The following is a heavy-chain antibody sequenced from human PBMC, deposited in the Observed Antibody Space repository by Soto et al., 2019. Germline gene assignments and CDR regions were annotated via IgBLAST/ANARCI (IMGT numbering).Heavy chain of an antibody. J-gene: IGHJ4*02. Sequence: SGPTLVNPTQTLTLTCTFSGFSLSTGKMSVSWIRQPPGKALEWLALIYWDGDKRYSPSLKSRLTIIKDTSKNHVVLTMTKMDPVDTATYYCAHSLHDSGTYYIPYFDHWGQGTLVTVSS. D-gene: IGHD3-10*01. CDR2: IYWDGDK. CDR1: GFSLSTGKMS. CDR3: AHSLHDSGTYYIPYFDH. V-gene: IGHV2-5*08.